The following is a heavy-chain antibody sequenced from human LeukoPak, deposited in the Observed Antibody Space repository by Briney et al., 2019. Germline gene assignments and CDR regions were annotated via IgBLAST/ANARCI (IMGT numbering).Heavy chain of an antibody. D-gene: IGHD3-16*01. Sequence: GGSLRLSCAASGFTFSSYLMTWVRQAPGKGLEWVANIKHNGDELNYVDSVEDRFTISRDNAKNSLYLHMTDLRAEDTAVYYCARELRTFDSWGQGTLVTVSS. CDR1: GFTFSSYL. V-gene: IGHV3-7*01. CDR2: IKHNGDEL. CDR3: ARELRTFDS. J-gene: IGHJ4*02.